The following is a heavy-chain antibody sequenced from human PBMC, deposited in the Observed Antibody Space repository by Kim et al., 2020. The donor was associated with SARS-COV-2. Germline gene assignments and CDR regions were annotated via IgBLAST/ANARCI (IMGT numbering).Heavy chain of an antibody. V-gene: IGHV4-59*01. CDR1: GASISTYY. J-gene: IGHJ4*02. Sequence: SETLSLTCTVSGASISTYYWSWIRQSPGRGLEWIGYIFHSGSTNYNPSLRSRVTISLGTARSHFSLELTSVTAADTAVYSCARAWGGVGTLGNYYFDYWGQGILVTVSS. CDR2: IFHSGST. CDR3: ARAWGGVGTLGNYYFDY. D-gene: IGHD1-7*01.